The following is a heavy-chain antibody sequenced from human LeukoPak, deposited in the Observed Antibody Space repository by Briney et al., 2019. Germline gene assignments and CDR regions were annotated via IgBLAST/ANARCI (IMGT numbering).Heavy chain of an antibody. V-gene: IGHV4-59*01. Sequence: SETLSLTCTVSGGSISSYYWSWIRQPLGKGLEWIGYIYYSGSTNYNPSLKSRVTISVDTSKNQFSLKLSSVTAADTAVYYYARDSGWYGRGFDYWGQGTLVTVSS. D-gene: IGHD6-19*01. CDR1: GGSISSYY. J-gene: IGHJ4*02. CDR3: ARDSGWYGRGFDY. CDR2: IYYSGST.